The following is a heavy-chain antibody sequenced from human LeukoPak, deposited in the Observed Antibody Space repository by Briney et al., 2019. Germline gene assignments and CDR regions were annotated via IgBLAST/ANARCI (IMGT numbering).Heavy chain of an antibody. J-gene: IGHJ5*02. D-gene: IGHD3-10*01. Sequence: SETLSLTCTVSGGSITGYYWSWIRQPPGKGLEWIGYIFSSGSTKYNPSLQSRVTISVDTSKNQFSLKLNSVTAADTAVYYCATYVSGTPNWFDPWGQGTLATVSS. CDR1: GGSITGYY. CDR2: IFSSGST. CDR3: ATYVSGTPNWFDP. V-gene: IGHV4-59*01.